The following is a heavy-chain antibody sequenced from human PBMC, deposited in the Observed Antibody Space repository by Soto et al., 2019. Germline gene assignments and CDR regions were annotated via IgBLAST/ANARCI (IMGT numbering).Heavy chain of an antibody. CDR2: IKDVGST. D-gene: IGHD2-15*01. V-gene: IGHV4-34*01. CDR1: GGSFTGYY. CDR3: ARGEEGVVATH. Sequence: QVQLQQWGAGLLKPSETLSLTCAVNGGSFTGYYWSWVRQPPGKGVEWIGEIKDVGSTNYSPSLKSRVTISADTSNKQFSLKVTSVTAADTAVYYCARGEEGVVATHWDQGTLVTVAS. J-gene: IGHJ4*02.